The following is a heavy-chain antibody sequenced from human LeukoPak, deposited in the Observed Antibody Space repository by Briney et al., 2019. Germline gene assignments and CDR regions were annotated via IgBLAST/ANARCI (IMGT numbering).Heavy chain of an antibody. V-gene: IGHV4-59*01. CDR3: ARDVAAAGNNWFDP. Sequence: SETLSLTCTVSGGSISSYYWSWIRQPPGKGLEWIGYIYYSGSTNYNPSLKSRVTISVDTSKNQFSLKLSSVTAADTAVYYCARDVAAAGNNWFDPWGRGTLVTVSS. CDR1: GGSISSYY. CDR2: IYYSGST. D-gene: IGHD6-13*01. J-gene: IGHJ5*02.